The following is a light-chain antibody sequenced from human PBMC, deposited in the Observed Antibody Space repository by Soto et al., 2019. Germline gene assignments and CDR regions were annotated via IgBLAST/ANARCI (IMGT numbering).Light chain of an antibody. J-gene: IGLJ1*01. Sequence: QSVLTQPPSASGTPGQRVTISCSGSSSNIGSNTVNWYQQLPGTAPKLLIYNNKQRPSGVPDRFSGSKSGSSASLDISGLQSEDESDYYCSSWDDSLNGLVFGTGTKVTVL. CDR1: SSNIGSNT. CDR2: NNK. V-gene: IGLV1-44*01. CDR3: SSWDDSLNGLV.